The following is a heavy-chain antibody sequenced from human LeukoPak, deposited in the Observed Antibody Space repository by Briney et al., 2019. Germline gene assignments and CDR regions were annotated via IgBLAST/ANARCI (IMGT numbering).Heavy chain of an antibody. CDR1: GYTFSNYY. CDR2: INPTGTGT. CDR3: AREESGGYFDY. J-gene: IGHJ4*02. V-gene: IGHV1-46*01. D-gene: IGHD2-8*02. Sequence: ASVKVSCKASGYTFSNYYMHWVRQAPGQGLEWVGLINPTGTGTNYAQKFRGRVTLTRDTSTTTVYMELSSLRSEDSAVYYCAREESGGYFDYWGQGTLVTVSS.